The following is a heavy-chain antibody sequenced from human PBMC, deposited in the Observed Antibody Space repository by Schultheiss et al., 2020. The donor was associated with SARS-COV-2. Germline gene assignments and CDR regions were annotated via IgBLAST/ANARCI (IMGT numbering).Heavy chain of an antibody. Sequence: GGSLRLSCAASGFTFNNYGMHWVRQAPGKGLEWVAVISYDGSNKYYADSVKGRFTISRDNSKNTLYLQMNSLRAEDTAVYYCARVMIGNWGTDYWGQGTLVTVSS. CDR1: GFTFNNYG. CDR2: ISYDGSNK. D-gene: IGHD7-27*01. V-gene: IGHV3-30*03. CDR3: ARVMIGNWGTDY. J-gene: IGHJ4*02.